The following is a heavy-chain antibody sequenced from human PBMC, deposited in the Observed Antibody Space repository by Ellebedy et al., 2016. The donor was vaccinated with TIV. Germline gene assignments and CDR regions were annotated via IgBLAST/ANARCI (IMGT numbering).Heavy chain of an antibody. V-gene: IGHV1-69*13. CDR2: IIPIFGTA. J-gene: IGHJ2*01. CDR1: GGTFSSYA. Sequence: SVKVSCXASGGTFSSYAISWVRQAPGQGLEWMGGIIPIFGTANYAQKFQGRVTITADESTSTAYMELSSLRSEDTAVYYCARVVGGSYRSYWYFDLWGRGTLVTVSS. D-gene: IGHD3-16*02. CDR3: ARVVGGSYRSYWYFDL.